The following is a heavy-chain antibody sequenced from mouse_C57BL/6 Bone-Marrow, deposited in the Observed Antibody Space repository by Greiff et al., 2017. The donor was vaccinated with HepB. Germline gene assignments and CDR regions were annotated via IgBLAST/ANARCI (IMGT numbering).Heavy chain of an antibody. D-gene: IGHD1-1*01. V-gene: IGHV1-72*01. Sequence: QVQLKQPGAELVKPGASVKLSCKASGYTFTSYWMHWVKQRPGRGLEWIGRIDPNSGGTKYNEKFKSKATLTVDKPSSTAYMQLSSLTSEDSAVYYCASEGNYYGSSYGYFDYWGQGTTLTVSS. CDR3: ASEGNYYGSSYGYFDY. J-gene: IGHJ2*01. CDR1: GYTFTSYW. CDR2: IDPNSGGT.